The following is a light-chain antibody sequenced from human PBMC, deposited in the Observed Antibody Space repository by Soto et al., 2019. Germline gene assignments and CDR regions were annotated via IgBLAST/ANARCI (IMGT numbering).Light chain of an antibody. Sequence: DIQMIQSPSSLSASVGDRVSITCRASESVYRYLNWYQVSPGKAPKLLIYESSTLQSGVPTRFSGSGSGTDFTLTITSLQPEDLGTYYCQQTYTDRITFGQGTTLE. CDR2: ESS. J-gene: IGKJ2*01. V-gene: IGKV1-39*01. CDR1: ESVYRY. CDR3: QQTYTDRIT.